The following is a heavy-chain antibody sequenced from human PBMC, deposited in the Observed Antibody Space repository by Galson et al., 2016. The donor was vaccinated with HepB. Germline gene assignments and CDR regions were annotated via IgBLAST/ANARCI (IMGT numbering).Heavy chain of an antibody. V-gene: IGHV6-1*01. Sequence: CAISGDSVYSNTATWTWIRQSPSRGLEWLGRTYFRSKWSYAYAVSVKGRITINPDTAKNHFSLHLNSVAPEDTAVYYCAREENYSGSSSPFDHWGPATLVTLSS. CDR3: AREENYSGSSSPFDH. CDR1: GDSVYSNTAT. D-gene: IGHD1-26*01. J-gene: IGHJ4*02. CDR2: TYFRSKWSY.